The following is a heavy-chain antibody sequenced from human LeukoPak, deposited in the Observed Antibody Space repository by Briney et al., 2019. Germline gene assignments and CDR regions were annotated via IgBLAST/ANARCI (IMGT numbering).Heavy chain of an antibody. V-gene: IGHV3-53*01. CDR1: GFTVSSNY. CDR3: ARTYSGYYDY. J-gene: IGHJ4*02. D-gene: IGHD3-22*01. Sequence: GGSLRLSCAASGFTVSSNYMSWVRQAPGKGLEWVSVIYSGGSTYYADSVKGRFTTSRDNSKNTLYLQMNSLRAEDTAVYYCARTYSGYYDYWGQGTLVTVSS. CDR2: IYSGGST.